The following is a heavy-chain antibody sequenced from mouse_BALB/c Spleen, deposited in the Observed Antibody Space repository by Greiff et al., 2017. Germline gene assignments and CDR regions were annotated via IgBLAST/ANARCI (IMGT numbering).Heavy chain of an antibody. J-gene: IGHJ4*01. CDR3: ARKSYYYAMDY. CDR1: GYTFTSYW. V-gene: IGHV1-7*01. CDR2: INPSTGYT. Sequence: QVHVKQSGAELAKPGASVKMSCKASGYTFTSYWMHWVKQRPGPGLEWIGYINPSTGYTEYNQKFKDKATSTADKSSSTAYMQLSSLTSEDSAVYYCARKSYYYAMDYWGQGTSVTVSS.